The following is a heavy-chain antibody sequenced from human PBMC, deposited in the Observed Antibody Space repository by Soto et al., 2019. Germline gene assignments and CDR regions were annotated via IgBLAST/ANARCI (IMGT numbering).Heavy chain of an antibody. CDR2: MSFDGSAH. Sequence: GSLRLSCETAGSAFSAFVFPWVRQPPGRGLECLALMSFDGSAHSYADSVRGRFTLSRDYSKNIAFLQIDSLRAEDTAIYYCMKGMYITTFTHVDYWGQGT. D-gene: IGHD3-10*01. CDR3: MKGMYITTFTHVDY. J-gene: IGHJ4*02. CDR1: GSAFSAFV. V-gene: IGHV3-30-3*02.